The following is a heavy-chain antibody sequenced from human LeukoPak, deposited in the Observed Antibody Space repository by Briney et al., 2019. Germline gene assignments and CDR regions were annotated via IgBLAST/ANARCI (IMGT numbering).Heavy chain of an antibody. CDR3: ARGAGTYDY. V-gene: IGHV4-34*01. D-gene: IGHD1-7*01. J-gene: IGHJ4*02. Sequence: SETLSLTCAVYGGSFSGYYWSWIRQPPGKGLEWIGEIYHSGSTNYNPSLKSRVTISVDTSKNQFSLKLSSVTAADTAVYYCARGAGTYDYWGQGTLVTVSS. CDR1: GGSFSGYY. CDR2: IYHSGST.